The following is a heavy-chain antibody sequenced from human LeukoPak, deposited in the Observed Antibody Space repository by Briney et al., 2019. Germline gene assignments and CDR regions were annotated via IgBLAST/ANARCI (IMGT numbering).Heavy chain of an antibody. CDR3: ARGTMAPYYYYMDV. J-gene: IGHJ6*03. CDR1: AGSISSGSYY. CDR2: IYTSGST. V-gene: IGHV4-61*02. D-gene: IGHD3-10*01. Sequence: SQTLSLTCTVSAGSISSGSYYWSWIRQPAGKGLEWIGRIYTSGSTNYNPSLKSRVTISVDTSKNQFSLKLSSVTAADTAVYYCARGTMAPYYYYMDVWGKGTTVTVSS.